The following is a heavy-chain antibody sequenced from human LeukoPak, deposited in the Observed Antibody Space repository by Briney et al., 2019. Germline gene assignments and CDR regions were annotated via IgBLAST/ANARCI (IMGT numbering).Heavy chain of an antibody. J-gene: IGHJ3*02. V-gene: IGHV1-46*01. CDR1: GYTFTSYY. CDR2: INPSGGST. Sequence: ASVKVSCKASGYTFTSYYIHWVRQAPGQRLEWMGVINPSGGSTSYAQMFQGRVTMTRDTSTSTVYMELSSLRSEDTAVYYCARVRDGYNDAYDIWGQGTMVTVPS. CDR3: ARVRDGYNDAYDI. D-gene: IGHD5-24*01.